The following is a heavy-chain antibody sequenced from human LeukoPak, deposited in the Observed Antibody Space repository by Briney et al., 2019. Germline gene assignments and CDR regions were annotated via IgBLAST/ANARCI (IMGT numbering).Heavy chain of an antibody. J-gene: IGHJ4*02. V-gene: IGHV3-64*01. Sequence: GGSLRLSCEASGLAFSSYVMYWFRQAPGKGLEYVSAITSNGGSTFYANSVEGRFTISRDNSKNTLFLQMGSLRAEDMAVYYCARSQGGYCDYWGQGTLVTVSS. CDR2: ITSNGGST. CDR3: ARSQGGYCDY. CDR1: GLAFSSYV.